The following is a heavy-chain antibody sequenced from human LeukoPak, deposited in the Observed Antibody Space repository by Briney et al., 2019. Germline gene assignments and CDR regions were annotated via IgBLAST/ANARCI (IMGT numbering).Heavy chain of an antibody. CDR2: MSSRDNTR. V-gene: IGHV3-48*03. CDR3: AKATMCSSASCRRPYFDY. Sequence: GGSLRLSCSASGFTFSSFEMDWVRQAPGKGLEWISYMSSRDNTRYYAESVRGRFTMSKDNAKNTLSLQMNSLRAEDTAVYYCAKATMCSSASCRRPYFDYWGQGTLVTVSS. D-gene: IGHD2-2*01. J-gene: IGHJ4*02. CDR1: GFTFSSFE.